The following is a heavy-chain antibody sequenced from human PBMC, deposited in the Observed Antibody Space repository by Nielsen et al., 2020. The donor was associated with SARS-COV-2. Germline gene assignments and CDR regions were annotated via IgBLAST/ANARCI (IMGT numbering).Heavy chain of an antibody. D-gene: IGHD2-8*01. CDR1: GGSISSYY. J-gene: IGHJ1*01. V-gene: IGHV4-59*01. Sequence: SETLSLTCTVSGGSISSYYWSWIRQPPGKGLEWIGYIYYSGSTNYNPSLKSRVTISVDTSKNQFSLKLSSVTAADTAVYYCARANIVLMVYATGTGRYFQHWGQGTLVTVSS. CDR2: IYYSGST. CDR3: ARANIVLMVYATGTGRYFQH.